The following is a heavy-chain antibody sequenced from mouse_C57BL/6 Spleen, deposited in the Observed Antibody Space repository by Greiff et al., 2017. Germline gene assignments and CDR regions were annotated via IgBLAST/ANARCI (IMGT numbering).Heavy chain of an antibody. CDR3: ARGSYWYFDV. J-gene: IGHJ1*03. V-gene: IGHV5-12*01. CDR1: GFTFSDYY. Sequence: EVMLVESGGGLVQPGGSLKLSCAASGFTFSDYYMYWVRQTPEKRLEWVAYISNGGGSTYYPDTVKGRFTISRDNAKNTLYLQMSRLKSEDTAMYYCARGSYWYFDVWGTGTTVTVSS. CDR2: ISNGGGST.